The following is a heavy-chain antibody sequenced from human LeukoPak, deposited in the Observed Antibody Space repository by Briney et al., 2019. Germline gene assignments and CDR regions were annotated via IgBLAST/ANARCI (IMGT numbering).Heavy chain of an antibody. J-gene: IGHJ4*02. V-gene: IGHV1-2*02. D-gene: IGHD3-22*01. CDR3: GYDSSGYYSGLGDY. CDR1: GYTFTGYY. CDR2: INPNSGGT. Sequence: SVKVSCKASGYTFTGYYMHWVRQAPGQGLEWMGGINPNSGGTNYAQKFQGRVTMTRDTSISTAYMELSRLRSGDTAVYYCGYDSSGYYSGLGDYWGQGTLVTVSS.